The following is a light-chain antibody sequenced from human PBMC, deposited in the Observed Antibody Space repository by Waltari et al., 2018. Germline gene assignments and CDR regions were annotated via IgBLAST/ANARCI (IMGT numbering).Light chain of an antibody. CDR2: GAS. V-gene: IGKV3-20*01. CDR3: QQYAYSPFT. Sequence: EIVLTQSPGTLSLSPGEGATLSCRASQSVSSSHIVGYQQKPGQALRLLIYGASSRATGIPDRFSGSGSGTDFTLTINRLEPEDFAVYYCQQYAYSPFTFGQGTKLEIK. J-gene: IGKJ2*01. CDR1: QSVSSSH.